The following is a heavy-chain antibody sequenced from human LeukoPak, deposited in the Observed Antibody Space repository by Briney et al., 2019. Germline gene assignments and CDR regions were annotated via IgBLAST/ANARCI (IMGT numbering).Heavy chain of an antibody. J-gene: IGHJ3*02. CDR2: INHSGST. CDR1: GGSFSGYY. V-gene: IGHV4-34*01. D-gene: IGHD3-22*01. Sequence: SETLSLTCAVYGGSFSGYYWSWIRQPPGKGLEWIGEINHSGSTNYNPSLKSRVTISVDTSKNQFSLKLSSVTAADAAVYYCARGLRRYYYDSSGTGAFDIWGHGTMVTVSS. CDR3: ARGLRRYYYDSSGTGAFDI.